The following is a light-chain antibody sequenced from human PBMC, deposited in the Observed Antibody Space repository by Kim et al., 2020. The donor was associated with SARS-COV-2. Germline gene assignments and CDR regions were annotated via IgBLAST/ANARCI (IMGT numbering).Light chain of an antibody. J-gene: IGKJ4*01. Sequence: EIVMTQSPAILSVSPGERATLSCRASQSVSSNLAWYQQKPGQAPRLLIYGASTRATGIPARFSGSGSGTEFTLTISSLQSEDFAVYYCQQYNNWPPLTFGGGTKLEI. CDR2: GAS. CDR3: QQYNNWPPLT. V-gene: IGKV3-15*01. CDR1: QSVSSN.